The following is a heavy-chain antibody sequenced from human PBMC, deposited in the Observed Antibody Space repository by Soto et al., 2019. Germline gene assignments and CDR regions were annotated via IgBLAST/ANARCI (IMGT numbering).Heavy chain of an antibody. D-gene: IGHD6-19*01. CDR2: FDPEDGET. CDR3: ATVCFEVAVVVPPGFDP. V-gene: IGHV1-24*01. CDR1: GYTLTELS. J-gene: IGHJ5*02. Sequence: QVQLVQSGAEVKKPGASVKVSCKVSGYTLTELSMHWVRQAPGKGLEWMGGFDPEDGETIYAQKFQGRGAMTEDTSTDTAYMEPSSLRSEDLAVCYCATVCFEVAVVVPPGFDPWGQGTLVTVSS.